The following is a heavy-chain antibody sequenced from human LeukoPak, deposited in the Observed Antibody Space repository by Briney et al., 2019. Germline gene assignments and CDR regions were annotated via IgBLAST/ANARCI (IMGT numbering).Heavy chain of an antibody. D-gene: IGHD1-1*01. Sequence: GGSLRLSCAASGFTTSGFWMHWVRQVPGEGLVWVARMNSAGTTINYADSVKGRFTISRDNVRNTLHLQMNNLSLEDTAVYFCIREVQVRASASLGLWGRGTLVTVS. J-gene: IGHJ4*01. V-gene: IGHV3-74*01. CDR1: GFTTSGFW. CDR2: MNSAGTTI. CDR3: IREVQVRASASLGL.